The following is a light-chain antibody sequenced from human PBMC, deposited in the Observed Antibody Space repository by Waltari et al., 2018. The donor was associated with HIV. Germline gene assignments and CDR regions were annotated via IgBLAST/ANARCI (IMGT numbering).Light chain of an antibody. V-gene: IGKV1-33*01. CDR2: DAT. CDR1: QDLSNY. Sequence: DIQMTQSPSSLSASVGDRVTITCQASQDLSNYLNWYQQKPGKAPHLLIHDATNLETGVPSRFSGSGSGTDFTFTISSLQPEDVATYFCHQYDNLPGTFGPGTKVDIK. CDR3: HQYDNLPGT. J-gene: IGKJ3*01.